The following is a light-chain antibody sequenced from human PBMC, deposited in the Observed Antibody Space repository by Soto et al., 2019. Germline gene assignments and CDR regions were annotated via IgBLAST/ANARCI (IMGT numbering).Light chain of an antibody. J-gene: IGLJ3*02. CDR3: STYTSSSTRV. Sequence: QSALTQPASVSGSPGQSITISCTGTSSDVGGYNYVSWYQQHPGRAPKLMIYEVSNRPSGVSNRFSGSKSGNTASLTISGLQAEDEPHYYCSTYTSSSTRVFGGGTKLTVL. CDR2: EVS. CDR1: SSDVGGYNY. V-gene: IGLV2-14*01.